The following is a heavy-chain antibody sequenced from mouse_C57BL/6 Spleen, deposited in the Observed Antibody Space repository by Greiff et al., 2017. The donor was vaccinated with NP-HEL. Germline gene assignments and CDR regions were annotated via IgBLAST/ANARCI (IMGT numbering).Heavy chain of an antibody. D-gene: IGHD2-4*01. CDR1: GYTFTSYW. J-gene: IGHJ2*01. CDR3: AIYYDYDLTKFSYYFDY. V-gene: IGHV1-55*01. CDR2: IYPGSGNT. Sequence: QVQLQQPGAELVKPGASVKMSCKASGYTFTSYWITWVKQRPGQGLEWIARIYPGSGNTYYNEKFKGKATLTAEKSSSTAYMQLSSLTSEDSAVYFCAIYYDYDLTKFSYYFDYWGQGTTLTVSS.